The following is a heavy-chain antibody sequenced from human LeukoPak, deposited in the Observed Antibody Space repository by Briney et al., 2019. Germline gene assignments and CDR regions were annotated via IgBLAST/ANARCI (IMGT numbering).Heavy chain of an antibody. CDR3: ARGRARFDY. J-gene: IGHJ4*02. Sequence: GGSLRLSCAASGFTFSTYWMSWVRQAPGKGLEWVADIKQDGSDKYYVDSVKGRFTISRDNAKNSLYLQMNSLRAEDTAVYYCARGRARFDYWGQGTLVTVSS. V-gene: IGHV3-7*05. CDR2: IKQDGSDK. CDR1: GFTFSTYW.